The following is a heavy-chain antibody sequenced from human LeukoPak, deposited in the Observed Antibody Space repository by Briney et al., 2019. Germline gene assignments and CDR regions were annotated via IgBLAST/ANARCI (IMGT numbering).Heavy chain of an antibody. J-gene: IGHJ4*02. V-gene: IGHV4-39*07. CDR2: IYYSGST. D-gene: IGHD2-2*01. Sequence: PSETLSLTCTVSGGSISSYYWGWIRQPPGKGLEWIGSIYYSGSTYYNPSLRSRVTISVDTSKSQFSLKLNSVTAADTAVYYCARYCTSTSCSYKRGHDYWGQGTLVTVSS. CDR3: ARYCTSTSCSYKRGHDY. CDR1: GGSISSYY.